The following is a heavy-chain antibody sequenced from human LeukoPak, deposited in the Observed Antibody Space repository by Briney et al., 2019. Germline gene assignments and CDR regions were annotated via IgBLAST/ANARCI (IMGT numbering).Heavy chain of an antibody. CDR2: ISWNSGSI. V-gene: IGHV3-9*01. D-gene: IGHD3-10*01. Sequence: GGSLRLSCAASGFTFDDYAMHWVRQAPGKGLEWVSGISWNSGSIGYADSVKGRFTISRDNAKNSLYLQMNSLRAEDTALYYCAKASAGSGSDGMDVWGQGTTVTVSS. J-gene: IGHJ6*02. CDR1: GFTFDDYA. CDR3: AKASAGSGSDGMDV.